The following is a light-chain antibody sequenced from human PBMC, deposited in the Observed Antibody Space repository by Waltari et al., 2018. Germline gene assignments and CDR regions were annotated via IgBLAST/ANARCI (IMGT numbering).Light chain of an antibody. Sequence: DIHMTQSPSSLSASVGDTVTITCRASQRISDYLNWYQQKPGTAPKLLIYATSTLHSGAPSRFRGRGSETDFTLTITSLQPEDVATYYCQQSYSSAPVT. J-gene: IGKJ3*01. V-gene: IGKV1-39*01. CDR3: QQSYSSAPVT. CDR2: ATS. CDR1: QRISDY.